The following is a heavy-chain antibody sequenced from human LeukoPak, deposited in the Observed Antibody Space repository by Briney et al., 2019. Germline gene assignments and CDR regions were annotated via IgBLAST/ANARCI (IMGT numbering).Heavy chain of an antibody. J-gene: IGHJ3*02. D-gene: IGHD5-18*01. CDR3: ARDRGYSYGYDAFDI. V-gene: IGHV4-59*01. Sequence: SETLSLTCTVSGGSISSYYWSLIRQPPGKGLEWIGYIYYSGSTNYNPSLKSRVTISVDTSKNQFSLKLSSVTAADTAVYYCARDRGYSYGYDAFDIWGQGTMVTVSS. CDR1: GGSISSYY. CDR2: IYYSGST.